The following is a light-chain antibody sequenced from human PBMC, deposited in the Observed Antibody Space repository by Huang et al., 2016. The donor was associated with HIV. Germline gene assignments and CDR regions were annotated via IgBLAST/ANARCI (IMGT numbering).Light chain of an antibody. Sequence: IQMTQSPTSLSASVGDRVFISCRTSQSVGTYVNWYQQKPGKAPKLLISSASTLHSGVPSRFSGGGSGTVFTLTIRGLQFDDFATYFCQQSYGALSSFGPGTRL. CDR1: QSVGTY. CDR2: SAS. CDR3: QQSYGALSS. V-gene: IGKV1-39*01. J-gene: IGKJ5*01.